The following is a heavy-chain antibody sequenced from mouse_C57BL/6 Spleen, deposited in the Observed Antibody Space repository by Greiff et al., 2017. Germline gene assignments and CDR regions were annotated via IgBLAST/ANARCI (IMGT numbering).Heavy chain of an antibody. CDR1: GSAFSSSW. CDR3: AIGDYDYDGADYYAMDY. D-gene: IGHD2-4*01. J-gene: IGHJ4*01. V-gene: IGHV1-82*01. CDR2: IYPGDGDT. Sequence: QVQLKESGPELVKPGASVKISCKASGSAFSSSWLNWVKQRPGKGLEWIGLIYPGDGDTNYNGQFQGKATLTADKSSSTAYIQLSSVTSEDSAVYFCAIGDYDYDGADYYAMDYCGQGTSVTVSS.